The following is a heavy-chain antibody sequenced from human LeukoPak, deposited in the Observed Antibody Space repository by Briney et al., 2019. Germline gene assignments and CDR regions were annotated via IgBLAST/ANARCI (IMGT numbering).Heavy chain of an antibody. CDR1: GFTFSSYE. J-gene: IGHJ6*04. CDR2: ISSSGSTI. V-gene: IGHV3-48*03. Sequence: GGSLRLSCAASGFTFSSYEMNWVRQAPGKGLEWVSYISSSGSTIYYADSVKGRFTISRDNAKNSLYLQMNSLRAEDTAVYYCARGGYGSGSHNYYYYYGMDVRGKGTTVTVSS. CDR3: ARGGYGSGSHNYYYYYGMDV. D-gene: IGHD3-10*01.